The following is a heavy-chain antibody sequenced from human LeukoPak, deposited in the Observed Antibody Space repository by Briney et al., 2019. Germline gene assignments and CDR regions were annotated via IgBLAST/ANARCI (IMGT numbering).Heavy chain of an antibody. CDR2: MNPNSGNT. Sequence: ASAKVSCKASGYTFTSYDINWVRQATGQGLEWMGWMNPNSGNTGYAQKFQGRVTITRNTSISTAYMELSSLRSEDTAVYYCAQLTLNDAFDIWGQGTMVTVSS. J-gene: IGHJ3*02. V-gene: IGHV1-8*01. D-gene: IGHD1-1*01. CDR3: AQLTLNDAFDI. CDR1: GYTFTSYD.